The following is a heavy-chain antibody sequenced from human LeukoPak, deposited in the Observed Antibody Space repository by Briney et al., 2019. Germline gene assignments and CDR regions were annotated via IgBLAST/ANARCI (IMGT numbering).Heavy chain of an antibody. CDR3: TRDPGSDSRDWYFDV. J-gene: IGHJ2*01. V-gene: IGHV3-33*01. D-gene: IGHD6-25*01. Sequence: GGSLRLSCAASGFTFSNYGMHWVRQAPGKGLEWVAVIWYDEVNKYYADSVKGRFTISRDNSKNTLNLQMNSLRGEDTAVYYCTRDPGSDSRDWYFDVWGRGTLVTVSS. CDR2: IWYDEVNK. CDR1: GFTFSNYG.